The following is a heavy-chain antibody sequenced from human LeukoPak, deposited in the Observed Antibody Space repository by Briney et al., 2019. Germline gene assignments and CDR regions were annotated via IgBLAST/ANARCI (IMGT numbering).Heavy chain of an antibody. CDR1: GGSISSGGYY. J-gene: IGHJ4*02. D-gene: IGHD2-21*01. Sequence: SETLSLTCTVSGGSISSGGYYWSWIRQHPGKGLEWIGYIYYSGSTYYNPSLKSRVTISVDTSKNQFSLKLSSVTAADTAVYYCARGVLGYYFDYWGQGTLDTVSS. CDR2: IYYSGST. CDR3: ARGVLGYYFDY. V-gene: IGHV4-31*03.